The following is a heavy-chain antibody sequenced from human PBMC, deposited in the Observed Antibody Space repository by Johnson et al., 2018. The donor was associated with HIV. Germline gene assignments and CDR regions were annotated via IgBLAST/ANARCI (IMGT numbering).Heavy chain of an antibody. D-gene: IGHD3-10*01. CDR1: EFTFDDYT. CDR3: ARDRGQRAPLCAFDI. J-gene: IGHJ3*02. CDR2: ISWNSGSV. Sequence: VQLVESGRVVVQPGGSLRLSCAASEFTFDDYTMHWVRQAPGKGLEWVSGISWNSGSVAYADSVKGRFTISRDNAKNSLYLQMKSLRAEDTALYYCARDRGQRAPLCAFDIWGQGTMVSVSS. V-gene: IGHV3-9*01.